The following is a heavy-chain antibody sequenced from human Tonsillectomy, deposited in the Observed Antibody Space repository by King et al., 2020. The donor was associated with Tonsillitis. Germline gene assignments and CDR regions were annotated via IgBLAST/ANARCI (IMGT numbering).Heavy chain of an antibody. V-gene: IGHV3-43*01. Sequence: VQLVESGGVVVQPGGSLRLSCAASGFTFDDYTMHWVRQAPGKGLEWVSLITWDGGSTYYADSVKGRFTISRDNSKNSLYLQMNSLRTEDTALYYCAKDRRFVKMLRGKNNRHYYYYGIDVWGQGTTVTVSS. D-gene: IGHD3-10*01. CDR3: AKDRRFVKMLRGKNNRHYYYYGIDV. J-gene: IGHJ6*02. CDR1: GFTFDDYT. CDR2: ITWDGGST.